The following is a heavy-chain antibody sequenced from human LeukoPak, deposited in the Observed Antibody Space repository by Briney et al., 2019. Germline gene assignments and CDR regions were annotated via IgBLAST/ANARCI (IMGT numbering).Heavy chain of an antibody. V-gene: IGHV3-33*01. CDR3: AGDAGYSSGA. CDR2: IWSDGSNK. D-gene: IGHD6-19*01. CDR1: GITFSTSG. Sequence: GGSLRLSCAASGITFSTSGMHWVRQAPGKGLEWVAFIWSDGSNKYHADSVKGRFTISRDNSKDTLYLQMNSLRAEDTAVYYCAGDAGYSSGAWGQGSLVTVSS. J-gene: IGHJ5*02.